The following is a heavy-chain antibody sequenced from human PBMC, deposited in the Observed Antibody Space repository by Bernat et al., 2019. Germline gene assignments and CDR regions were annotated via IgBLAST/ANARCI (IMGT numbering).Heavy chain of an antibody. V-gene: IGHV4-38-2*01. J-gene: IGHJ4*02. CDR3: ARRGGLGHLDY. CDR2: IYHSGST. D-gene: IGHD3-10*01. CDR1: GYSISSGYY. Sequence: QVQLQESGPGLVKPSETLSLTCAVSGYSISSGYYWGWIRQPPGKGLEWIGSIYHSGSTYYNPSLKSRVTISVDTSKNQFSLKLSSVTAADTAVYYCARRGGLGHLDYWGQGTLVTVSS.